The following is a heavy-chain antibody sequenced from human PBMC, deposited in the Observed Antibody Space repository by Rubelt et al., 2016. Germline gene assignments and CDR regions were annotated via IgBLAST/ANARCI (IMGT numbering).Heavy chain of an antibody. V-gene: IGHV3-48*01. J-gene: IGHJ6*02. D-gene: IGHD1-1*01. Sequence: EVQLVESGGGLVQPGGSLRLSCAASGFTFSRYSMNWVRQAPGKGLEWVSYIIISSSTIYYADSVKGRFTISRDNAKNSLYLQMNSLRAEDTAVYYCAKVRTGTTALTYYYYGMDVWGQGTTVTVSS. CDR2: IIISSSTI. CDR1: GFTFSRYS. CDR3: AKVRTGTTALTYYYYGMDV.